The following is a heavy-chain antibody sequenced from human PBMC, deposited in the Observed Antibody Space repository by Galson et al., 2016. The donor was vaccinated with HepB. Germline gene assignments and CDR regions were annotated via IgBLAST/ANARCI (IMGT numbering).Heavy chain of an antibody. D-gene: IGHD3-9*01. CDR2: ISGSGGST. J-gene: IGHJ6*02. CDR1: GFTFSSYA. CDR3: ARYYDIWTGYSNYGMDV. Sequence: SLRLSCAASGFTFSSYAMNWVRQAPGKGLEWVSAISGSGGSTYYADSVKGRFTISRDNSKNTLYLQMNSLRAEDTAVYYCARYYDIWTGYSNYGMDVWGQGTTVTVSS. V-gene: IGHV3-23*01.